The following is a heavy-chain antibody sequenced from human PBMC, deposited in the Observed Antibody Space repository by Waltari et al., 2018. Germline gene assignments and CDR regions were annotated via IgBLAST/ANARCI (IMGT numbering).Heavy chain of an antibody. Sequence: QVQLQQWGAGLLKPSETLSLTCAVYGGSFSGYYWRWFRQPPGKGLEWIGEINHSGSTNYNPSLKSRVTISVDTSKNQFSLKLSSVTAADTAVYYCARVNTRYYYYYYMDVWGKGTTVTVSS. V-gene: IGHV4-34*01. CDR3: ARVNTRYYYYYYMDV. CDR2: INHSGST. J-gene: IGHJ6*03. D-gene: IGHD2-2*01. CDR1: GGSFSGYY.